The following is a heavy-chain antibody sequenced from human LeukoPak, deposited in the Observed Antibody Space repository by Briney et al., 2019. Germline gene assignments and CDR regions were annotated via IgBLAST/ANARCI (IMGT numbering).Heavy chain of an antibody. J-gene: IGHJ4*02. D-gene: IGHD3-10*01. Sequence: GGSLRLSCAASGFTFSSYAMTWVRQAPGKGLEWVAATSDSGGSTFYADSVKGRFTISRDNSKNTLYLQMSSLRAEDTAVYYCAEALSSGTFDYWGQGTLVTVSS. CDR3: AEALSSGTFDY. CDR1: GFTFSSYA. CDR2: TSDSGGST. V-gene: IGHV3-23*01.